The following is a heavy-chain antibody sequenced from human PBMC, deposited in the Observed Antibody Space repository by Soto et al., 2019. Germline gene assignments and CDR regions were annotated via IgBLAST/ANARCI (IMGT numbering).Heavy chain of an antibody. CDR3: AKGGVQVFDY. CDR1: GFTFSSYA. J-gene: IGHJ4*02. Sequence: EVQLLESGGGLVQPGGSLRLSCAASGFTFSSYAMSWVRQAPGKGLEWVSTISGSSGSTYYADSVKGRFTISRDNSKNTLYLQMNSLRAEDSAVYYCAKGGVQVFDYWGQGTLVTVSS. CDR2: ISGSSGST. D-gene: IGHD2-8*02. V-gene: IGHV3-23*01.